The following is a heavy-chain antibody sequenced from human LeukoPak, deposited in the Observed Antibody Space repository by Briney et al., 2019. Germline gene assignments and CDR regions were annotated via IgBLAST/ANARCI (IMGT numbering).Heavy chain of an antibody. Sequence: GGSLRLSCAASGFTFSSYVMSWVRQAPGEGLEWVSALSGGGDSTYYVDSVKGQFTTSRDNSKNTLYLRMNSLRAEDTAVYYCAKGSSSGRPYYFDYWGQGALVTVSS. J-gene: IGHJ4*02. CDR3: AKGSSSGRPYYFDY. V-gene: IGHV3-23*01. CDR2: LSGGGDST. D-gene: IGHD6-19*01. CDR1: GFTFSSYV.